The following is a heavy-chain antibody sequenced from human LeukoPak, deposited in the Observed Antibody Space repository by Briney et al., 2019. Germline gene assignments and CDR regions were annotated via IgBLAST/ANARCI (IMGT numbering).Heavy chain of an antibody. CDR2: IYSTGST. D-gene: IGHD3-22*01. Sequence: SETLSLTCTVSGGSISIYYWSWIRQPAGKGLEWIGRIYSTGSTNYKPSLQSRVTMSVDTSKNQFSLKLSSVTAADAAVYFCARDDGSSGYRWFDPWGQGTLVIVSS. CDR1: GGSISIYY. CDR3: ARDDGSSGYRWFDP. J-gene: IGHJ5*02. V-gene: IGHV4-4*07.